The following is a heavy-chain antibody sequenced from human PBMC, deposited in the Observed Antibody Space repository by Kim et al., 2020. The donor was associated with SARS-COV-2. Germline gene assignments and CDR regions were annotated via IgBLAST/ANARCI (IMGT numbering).Heavy chain of an antibody. J-gene: IGHJ4*01. Sequence: GGSLRLSCAASGFSFNNYGMIWVRQAPGKGLEWVSSISSSSSYIYYADSVKGRFTISRDSAKNSLNLQMNSLRAEDTAVYYCARARTGGYSYGYDDYWG. CDR2: ISSSSSYI. D-gene: IGHD5-18*01. CDR3: ARARTGGYSYGYDDY. V-gene: IGHV3-21*01. CDR1: GFSFNNYG.